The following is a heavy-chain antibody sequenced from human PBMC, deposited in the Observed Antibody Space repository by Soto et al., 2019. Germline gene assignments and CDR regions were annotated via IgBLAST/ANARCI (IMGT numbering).Heavy chain of an antibody. D-gene: IGHD6-13*01. CDR2: ISYDGTNT. Sequence: SGGSLRLSCAASGFTLSSYALHWVRQAPGKGLEWVAVISYDGTNTYYADSVKGRFTISRDNSKNTLYLQMNSLRAEDTAVYYCAKDLSPGIAPAADDWGHGTLVTVSS. V-gene: IGHV3-30-3*01. CDR1: GFTLSSYA. CDR3: AKDLSPGIAPAADD. J-gene: IGHJ4*01.